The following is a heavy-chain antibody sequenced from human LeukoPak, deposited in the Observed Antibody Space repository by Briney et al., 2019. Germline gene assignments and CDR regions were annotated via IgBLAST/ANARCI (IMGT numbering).Heavy chain of an antibody. J-gene: IGHJ4*02. CDR3: AKDLQTYGSGSYYGY. V-gene: IGHV3-23*01. CDR1: EFTFSIYW. Sequence: PGGSLRLSCAASEFTFSIYWMSWVRQAPGKGLEWVSAISGSGDSTYYADSVKGRFTISRDNSKNTLYLQMNSLRAEDTAVYYCAKDLQTYGSGSYYGYWGQGTLVTVSS. CDR2: ISGSGDST. D-gene: IGHD3-10*01.